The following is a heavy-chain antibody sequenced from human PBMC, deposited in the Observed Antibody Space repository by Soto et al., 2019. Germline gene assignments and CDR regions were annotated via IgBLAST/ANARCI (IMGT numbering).Heavy chain of an antibody. J-gene: IGHJ4*02. CDR3: AKLHGPTYGGPD. Sequence: EVQLLESGGGLVQPGGSLRLSCTASGFTFSSYAMTWVRQAPGKGLEWVSAISRSGDSTYYADSVKGRFTISRDNSKNTLYLQMNSLRAEDTAVYYCAKLHGPTYGGPDWGQGTLVTVSS. D-gene: IGHD4-17*01. V-gene: IGHV3-23*01. CDR1: GFTFSSYA. CDR2: ISRSGDST.